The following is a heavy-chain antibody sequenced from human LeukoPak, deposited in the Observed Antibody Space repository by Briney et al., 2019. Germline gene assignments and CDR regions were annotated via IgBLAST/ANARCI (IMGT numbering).Heavy chain of an antibody. Sequence: SSETLSLTCTVSGVSVSGDPYYWSWIRQPPGKGPEWIGHISYSGNINSNPSLRSRVTASVDTSKNQFSLKLSSVTAADTAVYYCARYCTGANCYSNRGAFGIWGRGTMVTVSS. J-gene: IGHJ3*02. V-gene: IGHV4-61*01. CDR2: ISYSGNI. D-gene: IGHD2-15*01. CDR3: ARYCTGANCYSNRGAFGI. CDR1: GVSVSGDPYY.